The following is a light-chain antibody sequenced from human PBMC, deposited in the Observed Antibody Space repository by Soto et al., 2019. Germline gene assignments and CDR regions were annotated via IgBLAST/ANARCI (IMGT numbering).Light chain of an antibody. J-gene: IGLJ1*01. CDR3: CSYAGSSNV. CDR1: SSDVGSYNL. V-gene: IGLV2-23*03. CDR2: EGS. Sequence: QCVLTQPASVSGSPGQSITISCTGTSSDVGSYNLVSWYQQHPGKAPKLMIYEGSKRPSGVSNRFSGSKSGNTASLTISGLQAEDEADYYCCSYAGSSNVFGTGTKVTVL.